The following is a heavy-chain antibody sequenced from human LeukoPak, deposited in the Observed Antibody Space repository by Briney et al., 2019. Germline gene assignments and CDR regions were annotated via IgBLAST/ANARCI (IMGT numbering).Heavy chain of an antibody. CDR1: GGSISSYY. V-gene: IGHV4-59*08. CDR3: ARYVKGEGLDY. D-gene: IGHD3-10*02. Sequence: PSETLSLTCTVSGGSISSYYWSWIRQPPGKGLEWIGYIYYSGSIKYNPSLKSRVTISVDTSKNQFSLKLNSVTAADAALYYCARYVKGEGLDYWGQGTLVTVSS. J-gene: IGHJ4*02. CDR2: IYYSGSI.